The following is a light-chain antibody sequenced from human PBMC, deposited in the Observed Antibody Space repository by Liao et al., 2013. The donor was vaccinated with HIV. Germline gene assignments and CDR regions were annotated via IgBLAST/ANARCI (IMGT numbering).Light chain of an antibody. CDR2: QDR. V-gene: IGLV3-1*01. CDR3: QACDSSTNYV. J-gene: IGLJ1*01. CDR1: VLTKRY. Sequence: SYELTQPSSVSVSPGQTARITCSGDVLTKRYARWFQQKPGQSPVLVIYQDRKRPSGIPERFSGSKSASAATLTITGTQAVDEADYYCQACDSSTNYVFGTGTQVTVL.